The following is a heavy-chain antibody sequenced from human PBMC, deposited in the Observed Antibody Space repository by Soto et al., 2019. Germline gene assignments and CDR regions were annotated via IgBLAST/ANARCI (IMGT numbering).Heavy chain of an antibody. D-gene: IGHD6-6*01. Sequence: QYTLMESGPTLVKPTQTLTLTCSFSGFSLTTSGVGVGWIRQPPGKALEWLAHIYWSGDEHYRPTLKGRLSITKDGSKNHVVLIMTNMDPVDTATYYCALGIATRPVFAFDVWCQGTTVTVSS. J-gene: IGHJ3*01. CDR1: GFSLTTSGVG. V-gene: IGHV2-5*01. CDR3: ALGIATRPVFAFDV. CDR2: IYWSGDE.